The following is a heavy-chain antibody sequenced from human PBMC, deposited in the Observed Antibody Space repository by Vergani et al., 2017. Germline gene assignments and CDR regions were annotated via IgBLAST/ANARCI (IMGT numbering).Heavy chain of an antibody. CDR2: INPSGGST. Sequence: QVLLVQSGAEVKKPGASVRVSCKTSGYTFTNYYIHWVRQAPGQGLEWMGIINPSGGSTTYAQQFQGRLTMTRDTSTSTVYMELSSLRSEDTAVYYCAREGFYDYVWGSYRLRGGYYFDYWGQGTLVTVSS. J-gene: IGHJ4*02. D-gene: IGHD3-16*02. V-gene: IGHV1-46*01. CDR3: AREGFYDYVWGSYRLRGGYYFDY. CDR1: GYTFTNYY.